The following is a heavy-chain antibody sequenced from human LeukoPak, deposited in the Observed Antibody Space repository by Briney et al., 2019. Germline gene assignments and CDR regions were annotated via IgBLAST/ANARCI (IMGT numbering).Heavy chain of an antibody. J-gene: IGHJ3*02. V-gene: IGHV5-51*01. Sequence: GESLKISCKGSGYSFSSYWIGWVRQMPGKGLEWMAIIYPGDSDTKYSPSFQDQVTISADKSINTAYLHWRSLKASDTAMYYCARLSMIDTFDIWGLGTVVTVSS. CDR3: ARLSMIDTFDI. CDR1: GYSFSSYW. D-gene: IGHD3-22*01. CDR2: IYPGDSDT.